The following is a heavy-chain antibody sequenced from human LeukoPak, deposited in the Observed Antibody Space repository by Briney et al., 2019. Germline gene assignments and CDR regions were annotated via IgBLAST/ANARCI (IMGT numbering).Heavy chain of an antibody. CDR2: ISGSGRST. CDR1: GFTFSSYA. Sequence: GGSLRLSCAASGFTFSSYAMSWVRQAPGKGLEWVSAISGSGRSTYYADSVKGRFTISRDNSKNTLYLQMNSLRAEDTAVYYCAKDGGVRYNWNDDYYYYYGMDVWGQGTTLTASS. J-gene: IGHJ6*02. D-gene: IGHD1-1*01. V-gene: IGHV3-23*01. CDR3: AKDGGVRYNWNDDYYYYYGMDV.